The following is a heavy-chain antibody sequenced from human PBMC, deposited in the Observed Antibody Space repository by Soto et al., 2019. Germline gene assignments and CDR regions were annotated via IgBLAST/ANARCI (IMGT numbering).Heavy chain of an antibody. D-gene: IGHD6-13*01. Sequence: QVQLVQSGAEVKKPGSSVKVSCKASGGTFSSYAISWVRQAPGQGLEWMGGIIPIFGTANYAQKFQGRVTITADEPTSTAYWELSSLRSGDTAVYYCALAREQLVNGGYYYGRDVGGKGPTVPVSS. J-gene: IGHJ6*04. CDR3: ALAREQLVNGGYYYGRDV. CDR2: IIPIFGTA. V-gene: IGHV1-69*01. CDR1: GGTFSSYA.